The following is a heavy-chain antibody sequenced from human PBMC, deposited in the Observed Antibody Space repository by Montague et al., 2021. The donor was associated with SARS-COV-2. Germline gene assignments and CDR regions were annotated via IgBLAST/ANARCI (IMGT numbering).Heavy chain of an antibody. CDR2: IYYSGST. D-gene: IGHD3-22*01. J-gene: IGHJ3*02. CDR1: GGSISSGGHY. Sequence: TLSLTCTVSGGSISSGGHYWSRIRQHPGKGLEWIGYIYYSGSTYYNPSLKSRVTISVDTSKNQFSLKLSSVTAADTAVYYCARVQGITMIVVVIGAFDIWGQGTTVTVSS. CDR3: ARVQGITMIVVVIGAFDI. V-gene: IGHV4-31*03.